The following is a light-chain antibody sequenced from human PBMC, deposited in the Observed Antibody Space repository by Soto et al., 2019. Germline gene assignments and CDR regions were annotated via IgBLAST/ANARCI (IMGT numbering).Light chain of an antibody. CDR3: GSYASGSSLVL. CDR1: SSDVGGYNY. J-gene: IGLJ2*01. CDR2: GVS. Sequence: QSVLTQPASVSGSPGQSITISCTGTSSDVGGYNYVSWYQHHPGKAPKLMIYGVSNRPSGLSNRFSASKSGNTASLTISGLQAEDEADYYCGSYASGSSLVLFGGGTKLTVL. V-gene: IGLV2-14*01.